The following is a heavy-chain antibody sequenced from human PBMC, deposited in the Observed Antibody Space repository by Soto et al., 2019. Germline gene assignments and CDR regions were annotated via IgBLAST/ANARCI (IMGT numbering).Heavy chain of an antibody. CDR3: ARDTRKPRSTSRGGGVDP. V-gene: IGHV1-18*01. Sequence: QVQLVQSGTEVKKPGASVKVSCKASGYSFITYGISWVRQAPGQGLEWMGWISADDGETTYAQKFPDRVTMTTDTYTPTAYLELRSLRSDDPAVYYCARDTRKPRSTSRGGGVDPWGQGTLVTVSS. CDR2: ISADDGET. CDR1: GYSFITYG. J-gene: IGHJ5*02. D-gene: IGHD5-12*01.